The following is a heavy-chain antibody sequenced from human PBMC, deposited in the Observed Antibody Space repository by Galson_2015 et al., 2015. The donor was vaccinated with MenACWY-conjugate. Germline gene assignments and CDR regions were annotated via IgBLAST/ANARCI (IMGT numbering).Heavy chain of an antibody. D-gene: IGHD2-8*02. CDR3: AREVSAVTGADY. CDR2: ISTSSSLI. V-gene: IGHV3-48*04. Sequence: SLRLSCAASGFTFSTYNMNWVRQAPGKGLEWVSYISTSSSLIMYADSVKGRFNISRDDAKNSLYLQMNSLRAEDTAVYYCAREVSAVTGADYLGQGTLFTVSS. J-gene: IGHJ4*02. CDR1: GFTFSTYN.